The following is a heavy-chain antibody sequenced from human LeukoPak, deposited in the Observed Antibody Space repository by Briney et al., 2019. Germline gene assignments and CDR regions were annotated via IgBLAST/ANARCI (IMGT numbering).Heavy chain of an antibody. V-gene: IGHV3-21*01. CDR1: GFTFRIYD. J-gene: IGHJ4*02. D-gene: IGHD6-19*01. Sequence: GGSLRLSCVGSGFTFRIYDMNWIRQAPGKGLEWVSLIRGRNGQTFYVDSVKGRFTISRDNAKNSLYLQMNSLRAEDTAVYYCARRTKTNDSGWVDYWGQGTLVAVSS. CDR2: IRGRNGQT. CDR3: ARRTKTNDSGWVDY.